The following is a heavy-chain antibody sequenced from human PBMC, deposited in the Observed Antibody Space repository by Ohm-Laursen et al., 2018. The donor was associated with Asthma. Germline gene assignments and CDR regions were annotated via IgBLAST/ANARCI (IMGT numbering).Heavy chain of an antibody. CDR2: ISYVGSNK. D-gene: IGHD3-3*01. Sequence: SLRLSCSASGFTFSSSDMHWVRQAPGKGLEWVAFISYVGSNKNYADSVKGRFTISRDNSKNTLYLQMDNLRPDDTAVYYCARDVMEWYSPAFGFWGQGTLVTVSS. CDR3: ARDVMEWYSPAFGF. CDR1: GFTFSSSD. V-gene: IGHV3-30*03. J-gene: IGHJ4*02.